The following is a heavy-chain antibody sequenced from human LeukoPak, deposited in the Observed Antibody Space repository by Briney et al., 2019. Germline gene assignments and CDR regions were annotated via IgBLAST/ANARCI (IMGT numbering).Heavy chain of an antibody. CDR1: GFTFSSYE. Sequence: PGGSLRLSCAASGFTFSSYEMNWVRQAPGKGLEWISYISSSSTTIHYADSVKGRFTISRDNAENSLYLQMNSLRAEDTAVYYCARDDYVWGKFDYWGQGTLVTVSS. D-gene: IGHD3-16*01. J-gene: IGHJ4*02. CDR3: ARDDYVWGKFDY. V-gene: IGHV3-48*03. CDR2: ISSSSTTI.